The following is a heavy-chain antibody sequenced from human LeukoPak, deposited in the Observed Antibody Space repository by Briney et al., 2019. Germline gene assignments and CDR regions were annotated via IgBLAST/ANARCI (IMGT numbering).Heavy chain of an antibody. CDR3: ARSTYSYGGLIDY. J-gene: IGHJ4*02. D-gene: IGHD5-18*01. CDR2: IKQDGSEK. Sequence: GGSLRLSCAASGFTFSNYWMTWFRQTPGKGLEWVANIKQDGSEKYYVDSVKGRFTISRDNAKNSLYLKMNSLRAEDTALYYCARSTYSYGGLIDYWGQGTLVTVSS. CDR1: GFTFSNYW. V-gene: IGHV3-7*01.